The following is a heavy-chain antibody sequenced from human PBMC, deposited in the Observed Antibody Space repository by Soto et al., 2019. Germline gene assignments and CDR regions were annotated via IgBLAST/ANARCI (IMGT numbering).Heavy chain of an antibody. D-gene: IGHD3-10*01. CDR3: AKVGSPLDY. V-gene: IGHV3-30*18. CDR2: ISYDGSNK. Sequence: GGSLRLSCAASGFTFSSYGMHWVRQAPGKGLEWVAVISYDGSNKYYADSVKGRFTISRDNSKNTLYLQMNSLRAEDTAVYYCAKVGSPLDYWGQGT. J-gene: IGHJ4*02. CDR1: GFTFSSYG.